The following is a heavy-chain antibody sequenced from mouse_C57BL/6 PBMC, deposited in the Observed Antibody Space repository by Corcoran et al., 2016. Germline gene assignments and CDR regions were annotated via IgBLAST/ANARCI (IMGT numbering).Heavy chain of an antibody. Sequence: QIQLVQSGPELKKPGETVKISCKASGYTFTTYGMSWVKQAPGKGLKWMGWINTYSGVPTYADDFKGRFAFSLETSASTAYLQINNLKNEDTATYCCERGYYGSSYYAMDDWGQGTSVTVSS. CDR2: INTYSGVP. CDR1: GYTFTTYG. J-gene: IGHJ4*01. V-gene: IGHV9-3*01. CDR3: ERGYYGSSYYAMDD. D-gene: IGHD1-1*01.